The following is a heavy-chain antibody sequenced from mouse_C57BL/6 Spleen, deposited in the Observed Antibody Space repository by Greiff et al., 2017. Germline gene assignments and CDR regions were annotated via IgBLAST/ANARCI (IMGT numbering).Heavy chain of an antibody. Sequence: EVKLVESEGGLVQPGSSMKLSCTASGFTFSDYYMAWVRQVPEKGLEWVANINYDGSSTYYLDSLKSRFIISRDNAKNILYLQMSSLKSEDTATYYCARTNWYFDYWGQGTTLTVSS. D-gene: IGHD4-1*01. J-gene: IGHJ2*01. V-gene: IGHV5-16*01. CDR1: GFTFSDYY. CDR2: INYDGSST. CDR3: ARTNWYFDY.